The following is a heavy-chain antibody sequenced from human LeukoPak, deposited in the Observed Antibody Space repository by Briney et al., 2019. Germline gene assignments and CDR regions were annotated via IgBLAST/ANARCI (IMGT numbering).Heavy chain of an antibody. D-gene: IGHD1-14*01. Sequence: GGSLRLSCAASGFTFSSYAMSWVRQAPGKGLEWVSVISGSGGSTYYADSVKGRFTISRDNSKNTLYLQMNSLRAEDTAVYYCARHGITLGYSDYWGQGTLVTVSS. CDR3: ARHGITLGYSDY. J-gene: IGHJ4*02. V-gene: IGHV3-23*01. CDR2: ISGSGGST. CDR1: GFTFSSYA.